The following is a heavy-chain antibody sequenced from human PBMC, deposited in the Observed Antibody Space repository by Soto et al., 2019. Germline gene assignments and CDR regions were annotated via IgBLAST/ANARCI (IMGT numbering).Heavy chain of an antibody. CDR2: ITPIFPTA. CDR1: GGSFNFA. CDR3: VFRGGRGSPIEY. V-gene: IGHV1-69*01. J-gene: IGHJ4*02. D-gene: IGHD3-16*01. Sequence: VQLVQSGTEVKKPGSSVKLSCKASGGSFNFAMSWVRQAPGQGLEWMGGITPIFPTAVEAPKFQGRVTITADEPTATVSIELTSLRSEDTAVYFWVFRGGRGSPIEYWGPGSLVIVSS.